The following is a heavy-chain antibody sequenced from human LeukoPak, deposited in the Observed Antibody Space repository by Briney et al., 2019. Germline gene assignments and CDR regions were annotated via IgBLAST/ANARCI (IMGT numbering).Heavy chain of an antibody. CDR3: ARVKRWLQLQPFDY. CDR2: MNPNSGNT. D-gene: IGHD5-24*01. CDR1: GYTFTSYD. J-gene: IGHJ4*02. V-gene: IGHV1-8*01. Sequence: ASVKVSCKASGYTFTSYDINWVRQATGQGLEWMGWMNPNSGNTGYALKFQGRVTMTRNTSISTAYMELSSLRSEDTAVYYCARVKRWLQLQPFDYWGQGTLVTVSS.